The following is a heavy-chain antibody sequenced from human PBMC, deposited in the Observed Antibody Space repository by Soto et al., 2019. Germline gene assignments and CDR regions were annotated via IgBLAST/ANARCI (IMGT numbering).Heavy chain of an antibody. D-gene: IGHD3-10*01. CDR3: ARHQIQWFGGLLYHNWFDP. J-gene: IGHJ5*02. CDR1: GGSISSSSYY. V-gene: IGHV4-39*01. CDR2: IYYSGST. Sequence: PSETLSLTCTVSGGSISSSSYYWGWIRQPPGKGLEWIGSIYYSGSTYYNPSLKSRVTISVDTSKNQFSLKLSSVTAADTAVYYCARHQIQWFGGLLYHNWFDPWGQGTLVTVSS.